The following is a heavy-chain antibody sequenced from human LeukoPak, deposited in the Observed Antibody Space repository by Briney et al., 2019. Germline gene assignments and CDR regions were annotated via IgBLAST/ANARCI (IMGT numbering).Heavy chain of an antibody. J-gene: IGHJ5*02. D-gene: IGHD2-2*01. V-gene: IGHV1-2*02. Sequence: ASVKVSCKASGYTFTGYYMHWVRQAPGQGLEWMGWINPNSGSTNYAQKFQGRVTMTRDTSISTAYMELSRLRSDDTAVYYCASGYCSSTSCYHWFDPWGQGTLVTVSS. CDR3: ASGYCSSTSCYHWFDP. CDR2: INPNSGST. CDR1: GYTFTGYY.